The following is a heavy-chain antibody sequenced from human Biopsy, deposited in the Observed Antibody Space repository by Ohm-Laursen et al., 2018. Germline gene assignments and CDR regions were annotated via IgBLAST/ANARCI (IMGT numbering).Heavy chain of an antibody. D-gene: IGHD5-18*01. J-gene: IGHJ3*01. V-gene: IGHV1-2*02. CDR3: ARLAYSEYRRDPLDV. Sequence: ASVKVSCKASGYNFNAYYMQWVRQAPGQGLEGMGWINPNNGGTNYAHKFQGRVTMTRDTSISTAYMHLSGLTSDDTAVYYCARLAYSEYRRDPLDVWGQGTMVTVSS. CDR2: INPNNGGT. CDR1: GYNFNAYY.